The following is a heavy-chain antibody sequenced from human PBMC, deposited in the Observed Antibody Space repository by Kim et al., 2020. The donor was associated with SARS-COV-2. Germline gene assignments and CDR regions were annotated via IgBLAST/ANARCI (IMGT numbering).Heavy chain of an antibody. CDR1: GFTLSSSA. J-gene: IGHJ4*02. V-gene: IGHV3-30*04. CDR3: AKDGGRSWTDIDY. D-gene: IGHD6-13*01. CDR2: ISHDGSSQ. Sequence: GGSLRLSCAASGFTLSSSAVHWVRQAPGEGLEWVAVISHDGSSQYYADSVKGRFTLSRDNSKNTLYLQMSSVTTEDTAVYYCAKDGGRSWTDIDYWGQGTLVTVSS.